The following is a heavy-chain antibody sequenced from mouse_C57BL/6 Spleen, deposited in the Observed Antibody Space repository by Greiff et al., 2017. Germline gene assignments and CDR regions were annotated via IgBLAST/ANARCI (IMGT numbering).Heavy chain of an antibody. J-gene: IGHJ4*01. V-gene: IGHV5-9-1*02. CDR3: TRGTYDYDGNMDY. Sequence: EVMLVESGEGLVKPGGSLKLSCAASGFTFSSYAMSWVRQTPEKRLEWVAYISSGGDYIYYADTVKGRFTISRDNARNTLYLQMSSLKSEDTAMYYCTRGTYDYDGNMDYWGQGTSVTVSS. CDR1: GFTFSSYA. D-gene: IGHD2-4*01. CDR2: ISSGGDYI.